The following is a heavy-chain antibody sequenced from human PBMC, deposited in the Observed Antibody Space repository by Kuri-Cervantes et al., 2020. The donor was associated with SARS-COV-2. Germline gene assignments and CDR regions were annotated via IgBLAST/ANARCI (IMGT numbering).Heavy chain of an antibody. CDR2: ISGGGYST. D-gene: IGHD6-13*01. CDR1: GYSFSSFA. Sequence: GALKISCAASGYSFSSFALSWVRQAPGKGLEWVSSISGGGYSTYYADSVKGRFTISRDTSQKTLYLQMNSLRADDTALYYCAKSGLYTSNWNLFDHWGQGTLVTVSS. V-gene: IGHV3-23*01. CDR3: AKSGLYTSNWNLFDH. J-gene: IGHJ4*02.